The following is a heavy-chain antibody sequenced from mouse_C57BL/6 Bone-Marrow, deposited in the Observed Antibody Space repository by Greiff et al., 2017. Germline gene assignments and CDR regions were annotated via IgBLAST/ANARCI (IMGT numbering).Heavy chain of an antibody. Sequence: VKLMESGPELVKPGASVKISCKASGYAFSSSWMNWVKQRPGKGLEWIGRLYPGDGDTNYNGKFKGKATLTADKSSSTAYMQLSSLTSEDSAVYFCARVITTVVRHWYFDVWGTGTTVTVSS. CDR2: LYPGDGDT. CDR3: ARVITTVVRHWYFDV. CDR1: GYAFSSSW. V-gene: IGHV1-82*01. J-gene: IGHJ1*03. D-gene: IGHD1-1*01.